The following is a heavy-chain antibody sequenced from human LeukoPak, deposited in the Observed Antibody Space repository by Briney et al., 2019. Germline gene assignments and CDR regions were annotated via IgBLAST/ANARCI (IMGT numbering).Heavy chain of an antibody. CDR2: IRSKANSYAT. Sequence: GGSLRLSCAASGFTFSGSAMHWVRQASGKGLEWVGRIRSKANSYATAYAASVKGRFTISRDDSKNTAYLQMNSLKTEDTAVYYCTRLHGYSNHLDYWGQGTLVTVSS. V-gene: IGHV3-73*01. D-gene: IGHD4-11*01. CDR3: TRLHGYSNHLDY. CDR1: GFTFSGSA. J-gene: IGHJ4*02.